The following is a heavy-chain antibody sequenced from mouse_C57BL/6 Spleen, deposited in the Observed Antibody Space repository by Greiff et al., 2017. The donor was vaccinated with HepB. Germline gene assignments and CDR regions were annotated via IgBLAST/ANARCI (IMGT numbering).Heavy chain of an antibody. J-gene: IGHJ4*01. CDR1: GYTFTSYT. Sequence: VNVVESGAELARPGASVKMSCKASGYTFTSYTMHWVKQRPGQGLEWIGYINPSSGYTKYNQKFKDKATLTADKSSSTAYMQLSSLTSEDSAVYYCASQEVLSAMDYWGQGTSVTVSS. V-gene: IGHV1-4*01. CDR3: ASQEVLSAMDY. D-gene: IGHD2-3*01. CDR2: INPSSGYT.